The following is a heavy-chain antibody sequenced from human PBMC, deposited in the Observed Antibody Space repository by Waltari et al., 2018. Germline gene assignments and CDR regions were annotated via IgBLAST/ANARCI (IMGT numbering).Heavy chain of an antibody. Sequence: EVQLVESGGGLVQPGGSLRLSCAASGVTFSSYWMHWVRQAPGKGLVCVSDINTDGSTTNYADSVKGRFTISRDNAKNTLYLQMDSLRAEETAVYYCVIGAQHVSNWYASEYFQHWGQGTLVTVSS. D-gene: IGHD6-13*01. CDR3: VIGAQHVSNWYASEYFQH. CDR1: GVTFSSYW. J-gene: IGHJ1*01. V-gene: IGHV3-74*01. CDR2: INTDGSTT.